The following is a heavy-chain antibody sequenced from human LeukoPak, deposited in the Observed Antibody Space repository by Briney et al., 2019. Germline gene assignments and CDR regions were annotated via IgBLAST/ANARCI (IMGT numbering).Heavy chain of an antibody. CDR1: GFTFSSYA. CDR3: AKENGYNGYDVFDY. D-gene: IGHD5-12*01. CDR2: ISGSGGTT. V-gene: IGHV3-23*01. J-gene: IGHJ4*02. Sequence: GGSLRLSCAASGFTFSSYAMSWVRQAPGKGLEWVSAISGSGGTTYYADSVKGRFAISRDISKNTLYLQMSSLRAEDTAVYYCAKENGYNGYDVFDYWGQGTLVTVSS.